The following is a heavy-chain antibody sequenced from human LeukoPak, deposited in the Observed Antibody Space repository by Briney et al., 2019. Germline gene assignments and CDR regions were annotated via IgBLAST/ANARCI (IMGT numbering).Heavy chain of an antibody. J-gene: IGHJ1*01. CDR1: GFTFSSYA. V-gene: IGHV3-23*01. Sequence: GGSLRLSCAASGFTFSSYAMSWVPQSPGKGLKWFSAISGSGGSTYYADSVKGRFTISRDNSKNTLYLQMNSLRAEDTAVYYCAKDWVKVHVAEYFQHWGQGTLVTVSS. CDR3: AKDWVKVHVAEYFQH. CDR2: ISGSGGST. D-gene: IGHD3-16*01.